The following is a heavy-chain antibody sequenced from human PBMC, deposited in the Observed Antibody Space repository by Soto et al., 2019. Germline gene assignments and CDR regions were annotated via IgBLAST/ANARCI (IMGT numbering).Heavy chain of an antibody. D-gene: IGHD3-9*01. CDR2: IVVGSGNT. V-gene: IGHV1-58*01. CDR3: AADILTGYYYFDY. CDR1: GFTFTSSA. J-gene: IGHJ4*02. Sequence: SVKVSCKASGFTFTSSAVQWVRQARGQRLEWIGWIVVGSGNTNYAQKFQERVTITRDMSTSTAYMELSSLRSEDTAVYYCAADILTGYYYFDYWGQGTLVTVSS.